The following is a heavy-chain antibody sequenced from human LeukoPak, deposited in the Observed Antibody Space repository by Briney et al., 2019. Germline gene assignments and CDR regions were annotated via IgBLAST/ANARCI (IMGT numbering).Heavy chain of an antibody. J-gene: IGHJ3*01. Sequence: GGTLRLSCVGSGFTFCDHWMHWVRQATGKGQGWVSRIRNDGGETNYADSVKGRFTMSRDNPKNTLFLQMNRLRPEDTAVYYCAKDPRWEQLHSLWGQGTTVTVSS. CDR1: GFTFCDHW. D-gene: IGHD1/OR15-1a*01. CDR2: IRNDGGET. CDR3: AKDPRWEQLHSL. V-gene: IGHV3-74*01.